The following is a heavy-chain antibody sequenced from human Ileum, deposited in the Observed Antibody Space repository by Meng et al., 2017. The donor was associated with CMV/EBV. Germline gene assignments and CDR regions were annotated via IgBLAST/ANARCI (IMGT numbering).Heavy chain of an antibody. CDR3: ARNTFYYGSGTKYFDS. CDR1: GFTFENFV. J-gene: IGHJ4*02. V-gene: IGHV3-30-3*01. D-gene: IGHD3-10*01. Sequence: SGFTFENFVPHWVRQAPGKGLEWVALISYDGTNKYYADSVKGRFTISRDNSKNTLFLQMNSLRPEDTAVYFCARNTFYYGSGTKYFDSWGQGTLVTVSS. CDR2: ISYDGTNK.